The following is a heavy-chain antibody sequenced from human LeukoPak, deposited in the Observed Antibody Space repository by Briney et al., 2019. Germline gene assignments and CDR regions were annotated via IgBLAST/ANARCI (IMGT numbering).Heavy chain of an antibody. CDR3: ARVGIAVAQFFDY. V-gene: IGHV3-7*01. D-gene: IGHD6-19*01. CDR2: IKQDGSVK. J-gene: IGHJ4*02. Sequence: GGSLRLSCAASGFTFSNFWMNWVRQAPGKGLEWVANIKQDGSVKHYVDSVKGRFTISRDNTKNSLYLQMNSLRDEDTAVYYCARVGIAVAQFFDYWGQGTLVTVSS. CDR1: GFTFSNFW.